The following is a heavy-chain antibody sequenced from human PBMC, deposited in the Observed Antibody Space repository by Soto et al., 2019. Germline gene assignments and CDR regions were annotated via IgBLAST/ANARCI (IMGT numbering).Heavy chain of an antibody. CDR2: ISDSGATT. CDR3: AKCRGSPFRRQFDY. J-gene: IGHJ4*02. V-gene: IGHV3-23*01. D-gene: IGHD2-15*01. Sequence: ESGGDLVQPGGSLRLSCAASGFTFSTYPISWVRQAPGKGLEWVSVISDSGATTYYADSVKGRFTIFRDNSKSTLYLQMSSLRAEDTALYYCAKCRGSPFRRQFDYWGQGTLVTVSS. CDR1: GFTFSTYP.